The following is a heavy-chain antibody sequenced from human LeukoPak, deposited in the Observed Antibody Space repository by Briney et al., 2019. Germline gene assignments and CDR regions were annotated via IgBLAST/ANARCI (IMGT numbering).Heavy chain of an antibody. CDR2: ISSDAKTV. Sequence: GGPLRLSCAASGFNFRFYIMNWVRQAPGKGLEWISYISSDAKTVDYADSVKGRFTISRDNAKNSLYLQMSSLSADDTAVYYCARVGSRYGPPNSWGQGTLVTVSS. CDR3: ARVGSRYGPPNS. CDR1: GFNFRFYI. D-gene: IGHD5-18*01. V-gene: IGHV3-48*01. J-gene: IGHJ4*02.